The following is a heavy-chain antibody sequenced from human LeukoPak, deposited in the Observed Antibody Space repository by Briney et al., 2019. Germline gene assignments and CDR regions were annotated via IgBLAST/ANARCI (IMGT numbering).Heavy chain of an antibody. CDR1: GYSISDGYY. J-gene: IGHJ4*02. CDR2: INHSGST. V-gene: IGHV4-38-2*02. Sequence: PSETLSLTCTVSGYSISDGYYWGWIRQSPRKGLEWIGSINHSGSTYYNPSLKSRVTISVDTSMNQFSLRLTTVNAADTAVYYCARIMVSYENGGSRGLDFGSWGQGTLVTVSS. CDR3: ARIMVSYENGGSRGLDFGS. D-gene: IGHD3-22*01.